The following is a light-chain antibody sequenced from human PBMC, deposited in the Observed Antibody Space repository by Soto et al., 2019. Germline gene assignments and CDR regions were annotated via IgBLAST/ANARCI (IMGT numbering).Light chain of an antibody. Sequence: QSLPTPPASVSETPGQSNTISCTGTSSDVGGSNSVSWYQLRPGTAPKLLLYDVVDRPSGVSYRFSGSKSGNTASLTISVLQAADDADYFCSSYATTMANVFGSGTKVTVL. CDR1: SSDVGGSNS. J-gene: IGLJ1*01. V-gene: IGLV2-14*03. CDR2: DVV. CDR3: SSYATTMANV.